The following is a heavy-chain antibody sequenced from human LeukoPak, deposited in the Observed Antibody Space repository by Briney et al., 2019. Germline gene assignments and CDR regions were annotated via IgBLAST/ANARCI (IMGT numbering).Heavy chain of an antibody. CDR3: AKVLLRWSFDY. Sequence: GGSLRLSCAASGFTFSSYEMNWVRQAPGKGLEWVSYISSSGSTIYYADSVKGRFTISRDNAKNSLYLQMNSLRADDTAVYYCAKVLLRWSFDYWGQGTLVTVSS. J-gene: IGHJ4*02. V-gene: IGHV3-48*03. CDR2: ISSSGSTI. CDR1: GFTFSSYE. D-gene: IGHD4-23*01.